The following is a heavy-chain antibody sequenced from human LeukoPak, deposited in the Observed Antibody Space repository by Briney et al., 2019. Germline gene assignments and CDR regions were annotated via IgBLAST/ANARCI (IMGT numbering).Heavy chain of an antibody. D-gene: IGHD3-10*01. CDR2: INHSGGT. V-gene: IGHV4-34*01. J-gene: IGHJ4*02. Sequence: SETLSLTCAVYGGSFSGYFWNWIRQPPGKGREWIGEINHSGGTNYNPSLKSRVTISVDTSKNQFSLKLSSVTAADTAVYYCARGFYYYGSGSYYSDWGQGTLVTVSS. CDR3: ARGFYYYGSGSYYSD. CDR1: GGSFSGYF.